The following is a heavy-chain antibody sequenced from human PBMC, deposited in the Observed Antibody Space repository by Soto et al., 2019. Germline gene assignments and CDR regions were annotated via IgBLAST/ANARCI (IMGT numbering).Heavy chain of an antibody. J-gene: IGHJ5*02. CDR2: IYYSGST. CDR3: ARASRVPAVLRKTHYYRSGTSSLPPINWFDP. D-gene: IGHD3-10*01. Sequence: SETLSLTCTVSGGSISSYYWSWIRQPPEKGLEWIGYIYYSGSTNYNPSLKSRVTISVDTSKNQFSLKLSSVTAADTAVYFCARASRVPAVLRKTHYYRSGTSSLPPINWFDPWGQGTLVTVS. V-gene: IGHV4-59*01. CDR1: GGSISSYY.